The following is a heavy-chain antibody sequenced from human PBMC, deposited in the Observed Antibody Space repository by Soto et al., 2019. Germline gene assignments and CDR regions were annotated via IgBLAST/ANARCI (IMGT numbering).Heavy chain of an antibody. V-gene: IGHV1-18*01. J-gene: IGHJ4*02. CDR1: GYTFSSYG. CDR3: ARDFRGSCGGHSCIDFDF. Sequence: QVQLVQSGAEVKEPGASVRVSCKASGYTFSSYGFSWVRQAPGQGLECVAWISANSGDTNSAQKFQGRVTLTTDTSTGTAYMDLRSLTSDDTAIYYCARDFRGSCGGHSCIDFDFWGQGTLVTVSS. CDR2: ISANSGDT. D-gene: IGHD5-18*01.